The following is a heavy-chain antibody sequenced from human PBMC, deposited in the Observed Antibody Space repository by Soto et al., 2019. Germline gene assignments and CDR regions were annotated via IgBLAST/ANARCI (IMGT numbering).Heavy chain of an antibody. J-gene: IGHJ6*02. Sequence: QVQLQESGPGLVKPSQTLSLTCTVSGGSISSGGDYWSWIRQHPGKGLEWIGYIYYSGSTYYNPSLKSRVSISVDTSKNQFSLKVSSVTAADTAVYYCARDYRASYPAYYYYGMDVWGQGTTVTVSS. D-gene: IGHD3-16*02. V-gene: IGHV4-31*03. CDR3: ARDYRASYPAYYYYGMDV. CDR1: GGSISSGGDY. CDR2: IYYSGST.